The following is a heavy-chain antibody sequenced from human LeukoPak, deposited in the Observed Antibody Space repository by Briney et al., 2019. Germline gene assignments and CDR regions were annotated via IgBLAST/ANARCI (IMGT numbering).Heavy chain of an antibody. V-gene: IGHV1-69*06. CDR1: GGTFSSYA. D-gene: IGHD6-6*01. CDR2: IIPIFGTA. Sequence: ASVKVSCKASGGTFSSYAISWVRQAPGQGLEWMEGIIPIFGTANYAQKFQGRVTITADKSTSTAYMELSSLRSEDTAVYYCASSCRSGYYYYGMDVWGKGTTVTVSS. CDR3: ASSCRSGYYYYGMDV. J-gene: IGHJ6*04.